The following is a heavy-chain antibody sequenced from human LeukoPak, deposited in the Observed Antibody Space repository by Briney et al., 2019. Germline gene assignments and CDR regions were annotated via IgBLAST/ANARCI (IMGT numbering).Heavy chain of an antibody. CDR2: INPNSGGT. Sequence: GASVKVSCKASGYTFTGYYMHWVRQAPGQGLEWMGWINPNSGGTNYAQKFQGWVTMTRDTSISTAYKELSRLRSDDTAVYYCARGAGVITGTTPTDYWGQGTLVTVSS. D-gene: IGHD1-20*01. J-gene: IGHJ4*02. CDR1: GYTFTGYY. CDR3: ARGAGVITGTTPTDY. V-gene: IGHV1-2*04.